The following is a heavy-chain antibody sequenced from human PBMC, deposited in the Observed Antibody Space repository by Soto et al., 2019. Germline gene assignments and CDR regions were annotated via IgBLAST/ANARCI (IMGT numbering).Heavy chain of an antibody. D-gene: IGHD3-3*01. CDR1: GGTFSSYA. CDR2: IIPIFGTA. Sequence: SVKVYCKASGGTFSSYAISWVRQAPGQGLEWMGGIIPIFGTANYAQKFQGRVTITADESTSTAYMELSSLRSEDTAVYYCVRKRRYYDFWSGAYPRAEYYYYVMYFWAQGTTVTVSS. CDR3: VRKRRYYDFWSGAYPRAEYYYYVMYF. J-gene: IGHJ6*02. V-gene: IGHV1-69*13.